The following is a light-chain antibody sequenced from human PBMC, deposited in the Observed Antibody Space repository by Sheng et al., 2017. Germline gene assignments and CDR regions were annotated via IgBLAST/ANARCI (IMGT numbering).Light chain of an antibody. CDR2: DVS. J-gene: IGLJ2*01. CDR1: NADIGAYKY. V-gene: IGLV2-14*03. Sequence: QSALTQPASVSGSPGQSLTISCTGSNADIGAYKYVSWYQVHPGKAPKLIIYDVSDRPSGVSNRFSGSKSGNTASLTISALQAEDEAEYYCSAYTTPAPLFGGGTKLTVL. CDR3: SAYTTPAPL.